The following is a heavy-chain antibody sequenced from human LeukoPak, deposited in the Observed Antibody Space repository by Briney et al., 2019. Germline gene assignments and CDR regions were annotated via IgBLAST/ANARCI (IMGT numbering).Heavy chain of an antibody. CDR1: GYTFTGYY. Sequence: ASVKVSCKASGYTFTGYYIHWVRQAPGQGLEWMGWISAYNGNTNYAQKLQGRVTMTTDTSTSTAYMELRSLRSDDTAVYYCARVGDILTGFDYWGQGTLVTVSS. CDR3: ARVGDILTGFDY. D-gene: IGHD3-9*01. V-gene: IGHV1-18*04. J-gene: IGHJ4*02. CDR2: ISAYNGNT.